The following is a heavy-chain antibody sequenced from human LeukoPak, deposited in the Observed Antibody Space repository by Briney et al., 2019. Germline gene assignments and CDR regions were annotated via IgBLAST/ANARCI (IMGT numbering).Heavy chain of an antibody. CDR2: IGTAGDT. CDR3: ARVAGGGEVPDY. V-gene: IGHV3-13*01. CDR1: GFTFSSYD. Sequence: GGSLRLSCAASGFTFSSYDMHWVRQATGKGLEWVSAIGTAGDTYYPGSVKGRFTISRENAKNSLYLQMNSLRAGDTAVYYCARVAGGGEVPDYWGQGTLVTVSS. J-gene: IGHJ4*02. D-gene: IGHD3-10*01.